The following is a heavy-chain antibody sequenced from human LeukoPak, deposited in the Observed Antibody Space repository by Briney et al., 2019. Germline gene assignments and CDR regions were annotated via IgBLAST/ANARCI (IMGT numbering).Heavy chain of an antibody. Sequence: GGSLRLSCAASGFTFNRYSTGWARQAPGRGLEWVSSIRDNGGSPSYADSVKGRFTISRDNSKNTLYLQMNSLRADDTAIYYCAKPGGGNYFTHNYVDPWGQGTLVTVSS. CDR2: IRDNGGSP. CDR3: AKPGGGNYFTHNYVDP. D-gene: IGHD4-23*01. CDR1: GFTFNRYS. V-gene: IGHV3-23*01. J-gene: IGHJ5*02.